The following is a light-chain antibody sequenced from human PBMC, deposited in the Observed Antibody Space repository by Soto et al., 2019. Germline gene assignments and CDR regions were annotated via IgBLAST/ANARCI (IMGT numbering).Light chain of an antibody. CDR2: DAS. Sequence: EIVLTQFPDTLSLSPGERATLSCRASQSVSIYLAWYQQKPGQAPRLLIYDASNSATGIPARFSGSGSGTDFALSIISLEPEDFAVYYCQQRINWPQTFGQGTKVEIK. CDR1: QSVSIY. CDR3: QQRINWPQT. V-gene: IGKV3-11*01. J-gene: IGKJ1*01.